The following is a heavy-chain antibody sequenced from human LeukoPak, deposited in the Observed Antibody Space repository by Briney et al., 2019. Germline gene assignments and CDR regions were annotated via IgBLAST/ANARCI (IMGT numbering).Heavy chain of an antibody. V-gene: IGHV4-4*07. CDR2: INTSGST. CDR3: AREGGDPRWLDP. CDR1: GGSISSYY. D-gene: IGHD6-25*01. J-gene: IGHJ5*02. Sequence: SETLSLTCTVSGGSISSYYWTWIRQSAGKGLEWIGRINTSGSTNYNPSLRSRVTMSVNTSKNQFSLNLTSVTAADTAVYSCAREGGDPRWLDPWGQGTLITVSS.